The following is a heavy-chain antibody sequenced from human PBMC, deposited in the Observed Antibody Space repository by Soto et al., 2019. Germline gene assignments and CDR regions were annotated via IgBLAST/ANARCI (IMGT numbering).Heavy chain of an antibody. CDR1: GYSFTSYW. J-gene: IGHJ6*02. CDR2: IDPSDSYT. V-gene: IGHV5-10-1*01. Sequence: PGESLKISCKGSGYSFTSYWISWVRQMPGKGLEWMGRIDPSDSYTNYSPSFQGHVTISADKSISTAYLQWSSLKASDTAMYYCASLDIVVVPAAKRYYYYGMDVWGQGTTVTVSS. D-gene: IGHD2-2*01. CDR3: ASLDIVVVPAAKRYYYYGMDV.